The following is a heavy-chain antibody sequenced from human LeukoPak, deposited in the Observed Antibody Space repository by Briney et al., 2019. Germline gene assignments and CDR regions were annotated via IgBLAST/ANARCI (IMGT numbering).Heavy chain of an antibody. Sequence: GASVKVSCKASGYTFTGYYMHWVRQAPGQGLQWMGWINPNGGDTNYAQKFQGRVTMTRDTSISTAYMELSRLRSDDTAVYYCARDWRQSYDFWGGGNYWGQGTQVTVSS. CDR1: GYTFTGYY. J-gene: IGHJ4*02. CDR3: ARDWRQSYDFWGGGNY. CDR2: INPNGGDT. V-gene: IGHV1-2*02. D-gene: IGHD3-3*01.